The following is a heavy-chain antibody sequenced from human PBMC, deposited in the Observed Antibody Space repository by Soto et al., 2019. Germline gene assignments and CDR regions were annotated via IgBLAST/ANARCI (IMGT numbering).Heavy chain of an antibody. CDR3: ARGQEYQLEFDY. CDR2: IYNSGTT. Sequence: SETLSLTCTVSGGSISSYYWIWIRQPPGKGLEWIGYIYNSGTTNYNPSLKSRVTISVDTAKNQFSLKLTSVTAADTAVYYCARGQEYQLEFDYWGQGTMVTVSS. V-gene: IGHV4-59*01. D-gene: IGHD2-2*01. J-gene: IGHJ4*02. CDR1: GGSISSYY.